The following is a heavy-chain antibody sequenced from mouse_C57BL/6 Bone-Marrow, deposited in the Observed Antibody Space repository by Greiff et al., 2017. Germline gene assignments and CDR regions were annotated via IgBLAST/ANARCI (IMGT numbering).Heavy chain of an antibody. D-gene: IGHD1-2*01. CDR2: INPNYGTT. CDR3: ARHRLLRPPYAMDY. Sequence: EVQLQHSGPELVKPGASVKISCKASGYSFTDYNMNWVKQSNGKSLEWIGVINPNYGTTSYNQKFKGKATLTVDQSSSTAYMQLNSRTSEDSAVYYCARHRLLRPPYAMDYWGQGTSVTVSS. V-gene: IGHV1-39*01. J-gene: IGHJ4*01. CDR1: GYSFTDYN.